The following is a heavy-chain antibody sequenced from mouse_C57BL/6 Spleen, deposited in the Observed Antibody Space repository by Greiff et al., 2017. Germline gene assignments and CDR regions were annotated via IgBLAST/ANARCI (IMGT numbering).Heavy chain of an antibody. CDR3: ARTTPYFDY. Sequence: EVQLVESEGGLVQPGSSMKLSCTASGFTFSDYYMAWVRQVPEKGLEWVANINYDGSSTYYLDSLKSRFIISRDNAKNILYLQMSSLKSEDTATYYCARTTPYFDYWGQGTTLTVSS. CDR1: GFTFSDYY. CDR2: INYDGSST. J-gene: IGHJ2*01. D-gene: IGHD2-12*01. V-gene: IGHV5-16*01.